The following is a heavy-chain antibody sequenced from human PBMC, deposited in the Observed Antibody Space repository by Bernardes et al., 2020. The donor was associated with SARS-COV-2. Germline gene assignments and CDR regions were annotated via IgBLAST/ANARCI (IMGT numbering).Heavy chain of an antibody. CDR2: ISWNSGSI. J-gene: IGHJ6*02. CDR3: ATITMVRGVIGGMDV. V-gene: IGHV3-9*01. Sequence: SLRLSCAASGFTFDDYAMHWVRQAPGKGLEWVSGISWNSGSIGYADSVKGRFTISRDNAKNSLYLQMNSLRAEDTALYYCATITMVRGVIGGMDVWGQGTTVTVSS. CDR1: GFTFDDYA. D-gene: IGHD3-10*01.